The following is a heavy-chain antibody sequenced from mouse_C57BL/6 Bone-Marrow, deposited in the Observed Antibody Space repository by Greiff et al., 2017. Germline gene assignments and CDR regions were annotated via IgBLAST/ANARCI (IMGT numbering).Heavy chain of an antibody. V-gene: IGHV6-6*01. J-gene: IGHJ2*01. CDR3: TRRAAPYFDY. CDR2: IRNKANNHAT. CDR1: GFTFSDAW. D-gene: IGHD6-1*01. Sequence: DVQLVESGGGLVQPGGSMKLSCAASGFTFSDAWMDWVRQSPEKGLEWVAEIRNKANNHATYYAESVKGRFTISRDASKSSVYLQMNSLRAEDTGIYYCTRRAAPYFDYWGQGTTLTVSS.